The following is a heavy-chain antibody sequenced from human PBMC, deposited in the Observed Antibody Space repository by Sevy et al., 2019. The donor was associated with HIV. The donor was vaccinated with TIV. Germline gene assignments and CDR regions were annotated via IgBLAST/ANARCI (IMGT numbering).Heavy chain of an antibody. V-gene: IGHV3-48*03. CDR1: GFTFSSYE. CDR2: ISNTGSSI. D-gene: IGHD4-17*01. Sequence: GGSLRLSCAASGFTFSSYEMNWVRQAPGKGLEWVSYISNTGSSIYYSDSVKGRFTMSRDNAKNSLYLQMNSLRGDDTAVYYCARDLPPSATTVSHFDYWGRGTLVTVSS. CDR3: ARDLPPSATTVSHFDY. J-gene: IGHJ4*02.